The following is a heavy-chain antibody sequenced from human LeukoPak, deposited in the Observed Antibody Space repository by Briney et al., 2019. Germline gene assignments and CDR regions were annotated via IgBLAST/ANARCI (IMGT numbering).Heavy chain of an antibody. CDR1: GFSLSTSGMR. CDR2: IDWDDDK. V-gene: IGHV2-70*04. CDR3: ARGAYYDRSGYNWFDP. Sequence: SGPTLVNPQTLTLTCTFSGFSLSTSGMRVSWIRQPPGKALEWLARIDWDDDKFYSTSLKTRLTISKDTSKTQVVLTMTNMDPVDTATYYCARGAYYDRSGYNWFDPWGQGTLVTVSS. D-gene: IGHD3-22*01. J-gene: IGHJ5*02.